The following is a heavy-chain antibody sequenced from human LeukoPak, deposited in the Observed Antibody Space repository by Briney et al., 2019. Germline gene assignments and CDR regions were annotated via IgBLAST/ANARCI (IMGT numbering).Heavy chain of an antibody. D-gene: IGHD3-10*01. CDR2: IKQDGSEK. J-gene: IGHJ3*02. CDR3: AKDLQNFYYYGSVDAFDI. V-gene: IGHV3-7*01. CDR1: GFPFSSYW. Sequence: GGSLRLSCAASGFPFSSYWMSWVRQAPGKGLEWVANIKQDGSEKYFLDSVKGRFTISRDNSKNTLYLQMNSLRAEDTAVYYCAKDLQNFYYYGSVDAFDIWGQGTMVTVSS.